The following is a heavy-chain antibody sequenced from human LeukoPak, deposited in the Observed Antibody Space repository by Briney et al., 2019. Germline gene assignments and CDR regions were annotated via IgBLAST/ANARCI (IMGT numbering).Heavy chain of an antibody. D-gene: IGHD3-3*01. J-gene: IGHJ5*02. CDR2: IYYSGST. CDR3: AGGYDFWSGYYPGSNWFDP. CDR1: GGSISSYY. V-gene: IGHV4-59*01. Sequence: PSETLSLTCTVSGGSISSYYWSWIRQPPGKGLEWIGYIYYSGSTNYNPSLKSRVTISVDTSKSQFSLKLSSVTAADTAVYYCAGGYDFWSGYYPGSNWFDPWGQGTLVTVSS.